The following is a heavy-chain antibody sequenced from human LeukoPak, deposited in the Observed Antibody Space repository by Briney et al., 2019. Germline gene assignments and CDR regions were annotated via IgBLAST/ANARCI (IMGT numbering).Heavy chain of an antibody. Sequence: ASVKVSCKASGYTFTSYYVHWVRQAPGQGLEWMGIINPSDGSTRRAQNFQGRVTMTRDTSTSTIYMELSSLRSEDTAVYYCARDHYAMVRGTMGVYWGQGTLVTVSS. D-gene: IGHD3-10*01. CDR3: ARDHYAMVRGTMGVY. J-gene: IGHJ4*02. V-gene: IGHV1-46*01. CDR2: INPSDGST. CDR1: GYTFTSYY.